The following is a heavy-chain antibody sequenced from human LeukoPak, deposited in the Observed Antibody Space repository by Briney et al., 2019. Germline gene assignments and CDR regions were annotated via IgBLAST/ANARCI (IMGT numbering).Heavy chain of an antibody. J-gene: IGHJ4*02. CDR1: GYTFTSYG. CDR2: ISADNDDT. Sequence: ASVKVSCTASGYTFTSYGITLVRQDPRQGLERMGWISADNDDTNYAQKLQGRVTMTTDTSTSTAYLELRSLRYDDTAMYYCARDTDDYGDYAPFDYWRQGTLVTVSS. CDR3: ARDTDDYGDYAPFDY. D-gene: IGHD4-17*01. V-gene: IGHV1-18*01.